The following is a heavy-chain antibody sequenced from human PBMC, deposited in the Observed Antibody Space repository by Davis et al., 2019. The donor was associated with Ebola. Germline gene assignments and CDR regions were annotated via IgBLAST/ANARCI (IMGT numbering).Heavy chain of an antibody. V-gene: IGHV1-2*02. CDR1: GYTFTGYY. Sequence: ASVKVSCKASGYTFTGYYMHWVRQAPGQGLEWMGWINPNSGGTNYAQKFQGRVTMTRDTSISTAYMELSRLRSDDTAVYYCARVRWELRRYDYYYGMDVWGQGTTVTVSS. J-gene: IGHJ6*02. D-gene: IGHD1-26*01. CDR3: ARVRWELRRYDYYYGMDV. CDR2: INPNSGGT.